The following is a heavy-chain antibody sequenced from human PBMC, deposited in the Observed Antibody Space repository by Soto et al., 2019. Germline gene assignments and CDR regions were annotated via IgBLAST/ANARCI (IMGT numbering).Heavy chain of an antibody. Sequence: PSETLSLTCAVSGGSLSSSNWWSWVRQPPGQTLEWLGELFYSGSTKYNPSLSSRVTISADQSNNVFSLRLTSVTAADTAMYYCVHHGGVPYYHDDWGQGVLVTVSS. CDR3: VHHGGVPYYHDD. V-gene: IGHV4-4*02. CDR1: GGSLSSSNW. CDR2: LFYSGST. D-gene: IGHD2-8*01. J-gene: IGHJ4*02.